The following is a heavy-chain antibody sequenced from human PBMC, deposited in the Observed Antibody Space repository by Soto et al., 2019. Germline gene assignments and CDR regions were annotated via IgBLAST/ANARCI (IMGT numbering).Heavy chain of an antibody. J-gene: IGHJ4*02. CDR2: ISYSGST. CDR1: GGSVSSASFY. V-gene: IGHV4-61*01. D-gene: IGHD3-9*01. CDR3: GRGDAINWLGS. Sequence: SETLSLTCTVSGGSVSSASFYWNWIRQPPGKGLEWIGYISYSGSTNYNPSLRSRVTISVDTSKNQFSLRLTSATAADTAVYYCGRGDAINWLGSRGQVTRVAVYS.